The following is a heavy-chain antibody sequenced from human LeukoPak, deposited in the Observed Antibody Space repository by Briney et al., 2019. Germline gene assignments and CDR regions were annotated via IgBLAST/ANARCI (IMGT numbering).Heavy chain of an antibody. CDR3: ARDLAYQGGWFDP. V-gene: IGHV3-53*01. CDR1: GFTFSSYS. D-gene: IGHD3-16*01. Sequence: GGSLRLSCAASGFTFSSYSMNWVRQAPGKGLEWVSVIYSGGSTYYADSVKGRFTISRDNSKNTLYLQMNSLRAEDTAVYYCARDLAYQGGWFDPWGQGTLVTVSS. J-gene: IGHJ5*02. CDR2: IYSGGST.